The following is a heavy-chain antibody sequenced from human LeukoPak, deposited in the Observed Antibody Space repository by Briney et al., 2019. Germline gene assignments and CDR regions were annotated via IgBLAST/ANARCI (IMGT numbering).Heavy chain of an antibody. D-gene: IGHD1-7*01. J-gene: IGHJ4*02. CDR3: ARDGLNWNYVG. V-gene: IGHV3-9*01. Sequence: PGGSLRLSCAASGFTFDDYAMHWVRQGPGKGLEWVSGISWNSDSMGYGDSVKGRFTISRDNAKNSLYLQMNSLRAEDTAVYYCARDGLNWNYVGWSQGTLVTVSS. CDR2: ISWNSDSM. CDR1: GFTFDDYA.